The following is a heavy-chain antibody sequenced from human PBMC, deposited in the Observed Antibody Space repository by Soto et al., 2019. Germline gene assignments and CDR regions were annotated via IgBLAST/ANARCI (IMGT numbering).Heavy chain of an antibody. CDR2: IIPIFGTA. CDR1: GGTFSSYA. J-gene: IGHJ6*02. Sequence: SVKVSCKASGGTFSSYAISWVRQAPGQGLEWMGGIIPIFGTANYAQKFQGRVTITADESTSTAYMELSSLRSEDTAVYYCARAYDFWSGYHVDYYYYYGMDVWGQGTTVTVSS. V-gene: IGHV1-69*13. D-gene: IGHD3-3*01. CDR3: ARAYDFWSGYHVDYYYYYGMDV.